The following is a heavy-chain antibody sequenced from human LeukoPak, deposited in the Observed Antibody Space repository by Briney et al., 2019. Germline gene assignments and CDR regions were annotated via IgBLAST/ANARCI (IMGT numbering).Heavy chain of an antibody. D-gene: IGHD6-19*01. CDR2: INWNGGST. Sequence: GGSQRLSCAASGFTFDDYGMSWVRQAPGKGLEWVSGINWNGGSTGYADSVKGRFTISRDNAKNSLYLQMNSLRAEDTALYYCARAPGYSSGWDKYYFDYWGQGTLVTVSS. CDR1: GFTFDDYG. CDR3: ARAPGYSSGWDKYYFDY. J-gene: IGHJ4*02. V-gene: IGHV3-20*04.